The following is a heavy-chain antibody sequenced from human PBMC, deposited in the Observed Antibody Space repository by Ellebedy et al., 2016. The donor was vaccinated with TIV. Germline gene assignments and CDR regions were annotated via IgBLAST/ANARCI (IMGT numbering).Heavy chain of an antibody. Sequence: PGGSLRLSCADSGSTFSSYWMTWVRQPPGKGLEGVANIKQDGRDKYYVDSVRGRFTISRDNAKNSLYLQMNSLTVEDTAVYYCAGRYCTISRCFAASWASLDMWGQGTMVTVSS. CDR2: IKQDGRDK. CDR3: AGRYCTISRCFAASWASLDM. D-gene: IGHD2-2*01. CDR1: GSTFSSYW. J-gene: IGHJ3*02. V-gene: IGHV3-7*01.